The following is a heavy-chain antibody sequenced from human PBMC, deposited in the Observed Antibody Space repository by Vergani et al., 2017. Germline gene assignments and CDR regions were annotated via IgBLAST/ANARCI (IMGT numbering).Heavy chain of an antibody. CDR1: GYSISSGYY. CDR2: IYHSGST. Sequence: QVQLQESGPGLVKPSETLSLTCAVSGYSISSGYYWGWIRQPPGKGLEWIGSIYHSGSTYYNPSLKSRVTISVDTSKNQFSLELSSVTAADTAVYYCARPRLGIVGGGVDYWGQGTLVTVSS. CDR3: ARPRLGIVGGGVDY. D-gene: IGHD1-26*01. J-gene: IGHJ4*02. V-gene: IGHV4-38-2*01.